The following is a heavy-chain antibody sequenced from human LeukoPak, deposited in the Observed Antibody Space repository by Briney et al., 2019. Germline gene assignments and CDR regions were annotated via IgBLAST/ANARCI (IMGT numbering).Heavy chain of an antibody. J-gene: IGHJ6*02. D-gene: IGHD3-10*01. CDR2: INHSGST. Sequence: SETLSLICAVYGGSFSGYYWSWIRQPPGKGLEWIGEINHSGSTNYNPSLKSRVTISVDTSKNQFSLKLSSVTAADTAVYYCARAATMVRGVIIPIYYYYGMDVWGQGTTVTVSS. CDR1: GGSFSGYY. V-gene: IGHV4-34*01. CDR3: ARAATMVRGVIIPIYYYYGMDV.